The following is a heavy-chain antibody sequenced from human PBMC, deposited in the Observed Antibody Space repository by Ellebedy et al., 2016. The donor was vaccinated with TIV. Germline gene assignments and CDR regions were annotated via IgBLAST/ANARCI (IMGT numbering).Heavy chain of an antibody. CDR2: IKKDGSDK. J-gene: IGHJ4*02. Sequence: GESLKISCAASGFTFSSYGMHWVRQAPGKGLEWVANIKKDGSDKYYVDSVKGRFTISRDNSKNSLFLQMDSLRAEDTAVYFCARGGSTSSRYWRNWGQGTLVTVSS. D-gene: IGHD6-13*01. V-gene: IGHV3-7*01. CDR3: ARGGSTSSRYWRN. CDR1: GFTFSSYG.